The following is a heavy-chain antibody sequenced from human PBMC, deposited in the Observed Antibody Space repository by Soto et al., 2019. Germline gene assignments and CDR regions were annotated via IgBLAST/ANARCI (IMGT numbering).Heavy chain of an antibody. CDR3: VRAPHGSDV. D-gene: IGHD3-10*01. Sequence: EVQLVESGGGLVRPGGSLILSCAASGFTLSDYWMNWVRQAPGKGLEWVANIKQDGSEQYYEDSVKGRFTISRDNAKNSLYLQLNRLRGDDTAVYYCVRAPHGSDVWRQGTTFTVSS. CDR1: GFTLSDYW. V-gene: IGHV3-7*03. CDR2: IKQDGSEQ. J-gene: IGHJ6*02.